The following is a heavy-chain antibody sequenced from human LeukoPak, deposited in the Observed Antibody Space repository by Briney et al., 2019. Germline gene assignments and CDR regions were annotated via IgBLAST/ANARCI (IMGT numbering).Heavy chain of an antibody. CDR2: ISYDESNK. V-gene: IGHV3-30*03. CDR1: GFTFSSYG. J-gene: IGHJ3*02. D-gene: IGHD6-25*01. CDR3: AREAKRTYAFDI. Sequence: GGSLRLSCAASGFTFSSYGMHWVRQVPGKGLEWVAVISYDESNKWYADSVKGRFTTSRDNSQNTLSLQMNSLRAEDTAVYYCAREAKRTYAFDIWGQGTMVTVSS.